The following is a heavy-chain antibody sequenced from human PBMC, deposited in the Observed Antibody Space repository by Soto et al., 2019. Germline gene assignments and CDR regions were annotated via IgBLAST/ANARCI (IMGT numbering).Heavy chain of an antibody. CDR1: GVTFSRYT. CDR2: XIPILXIA. J-gene: IGHJ4*02. Sequence: SVKVSCKASGVTFSRYTISWVRQAPGQGLEWMGRXIPILXIANYEKKFQXXVTITEDXXKSKDYMEMSSLRSEDTAVYYCARSIAEAGNDYWGQGTLVTVSS. V-gene: IGHV1-69*02. D-gene: IGHD6-13*01. CDR3: ARSIAEAGNDY.